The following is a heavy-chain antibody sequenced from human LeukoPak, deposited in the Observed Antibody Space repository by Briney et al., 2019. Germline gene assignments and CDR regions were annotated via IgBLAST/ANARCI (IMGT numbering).Heavy chain of an antibody. CDR1: GGSISSGDYY. J-gene: IGHJ3*02. V-gene: IGHV4-30-4*08. Sequence: SETLSLTCTVSGGSISSGDYYWRWVRQPPGTGLEWIGYIYYSGGTYYNPSLKSRVTISVDTSKNQFSLKLSSVTAADTAVYYCARDQYSSGYDAFDIWGQGTMVTVSS. CDR3: ARDQYSSGYDAFDI. CDR2: IYYSGGT. D-gene: IGHD6-19*01.